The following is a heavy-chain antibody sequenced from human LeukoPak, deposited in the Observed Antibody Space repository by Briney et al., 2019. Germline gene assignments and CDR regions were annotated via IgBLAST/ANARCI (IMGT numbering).Heavy chain of an antibody. V-gene: IGHV3-66*01. Sequence: TGGSLRLSCAASGFTVSSNYMSWVRQAPGKGLEWVSVIYSGGTTYYADSVKGRFTISRDNAKNTLYLQMNSLRAEDTAVYYCARDYYDSSGYYRRDAFDIWGQGTMVTVSS. J-gene: IGHJ3*02. D-gene: IGHD3-22*01. CDR3: ARDYYDSSGYYRRDAFDI. CDR1: GFTVSSNY. CDR2: IYSGGTT.